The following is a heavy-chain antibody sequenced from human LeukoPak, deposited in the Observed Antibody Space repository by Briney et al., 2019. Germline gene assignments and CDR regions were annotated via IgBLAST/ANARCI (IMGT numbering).Heavy chain of an antibody. V-gene: IGHV3-30-3*01. D-gene: IGHD6-6*01. CDR2: ISYDGSNK. CDR3: ARSKSSSSPNFDY. Sequence: GRSLRLSCAASGFTFDDYAMHWVRQAPGKGLEWVAIISYDGSNKYYADSVKGRFTISRDNSKSTLYLQMNSLRAEDTAVYYCARSKSSSSPNFDYWGQGTLVTVSS. CDR1: GFTFDDYA. J-gene: IGHJ4*02.